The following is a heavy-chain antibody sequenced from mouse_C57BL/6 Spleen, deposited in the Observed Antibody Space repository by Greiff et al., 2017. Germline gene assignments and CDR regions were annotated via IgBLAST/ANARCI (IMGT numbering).Heavy chain of an antibody. Sequence: QVQLQQPGAELVRPGTSVKLSCKASGYTFTSYWMHWVKQRPGQGLEWIGVIDPSDSYTNYNQKFKGKATLTVDTSSSTAYMQLSSLTSEDSAVYYCARGGYDDDYYAMDYWGQGTSVTVSS. J-gene: IGHJ4*01. D-gene: IGHD2-2*01. CDR1: GYTFTSYW. V-gene: IGHV1-59*01. CDR3: ARGGYDDDYYAMDY. CDR2: IDPSDSYT.